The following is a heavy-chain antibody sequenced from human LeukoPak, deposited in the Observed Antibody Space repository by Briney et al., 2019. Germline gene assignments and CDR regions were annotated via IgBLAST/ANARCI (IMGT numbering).Heavy chain of an antibody. CDR2: IYSGGST. D-gene: IGHD3-22*01. V-gene: IGHV3-53*01. J-gene: IGHJ4*02. CDR3: ARAWYDSSGYYSFDY. Sequence: GGSLRLSCAASGFTVSSNYMSWVRQAPGKGLEWVSVIYSGGSTYYADSVKGRFTISRDNSKNTLYLQMNSLRAEDTDVYYSARAWYDSSGYYSFDYWGQGTLVTVSS. CDR1: GFTVSSNY.